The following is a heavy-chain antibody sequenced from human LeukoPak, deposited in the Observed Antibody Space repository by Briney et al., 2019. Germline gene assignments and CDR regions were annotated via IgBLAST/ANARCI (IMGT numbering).Heavy chain of an antibody. J-gene: IGHJ4*02. D-gene: IGHD6-19*01. CDR3: ARDSSGPHSYDY. CDR1: GCTFSNYA. V-gene: IGHV3-23*01. CDR2: ISGSGGRT. Sequence: GGSLRLSFAASGCTFSNYAMTWVRQAPGKGLEWVSGISGSGGRTNYADSVKGRFTISRDNSKNTLYLQMNSLRAEDTAVYYCARDSSGPHSYDYWGQGTLVTVSS.